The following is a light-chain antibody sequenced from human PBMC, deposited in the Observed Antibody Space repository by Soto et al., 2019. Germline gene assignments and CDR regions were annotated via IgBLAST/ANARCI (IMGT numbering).Light chain of an antibody. CDR1: QNINNY. CDR3: QQSYTTPRT. Sequence: DIQMTQSPSSLSASVGDRVTITCQASQNINNYLNWYRQKSGKAPEVLIYSASTLQSGVPSRFSGRGSGTDFTLTIIGLQSEDFATYYCQQSYTTPRTVGAGTKGDIK. J-gene: IGKJ4*02. V-gene: IGKV1-39*01. CDR2: SAS.